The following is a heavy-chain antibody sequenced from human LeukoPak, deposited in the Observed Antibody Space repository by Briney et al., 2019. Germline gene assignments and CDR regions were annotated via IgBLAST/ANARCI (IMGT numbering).Heavy chain of an antibody. Sequence: GGSLRLSCAASGFTFSAYGMHWVRQAPGKGLEWVSYISSSSSTIYYADSVKGRFTISRDNAKNSLYLQMNSLRDEDTAVYYCASGIVGATGYFDYWGQGTLVTVSS. J-gene: IGHJ4*02. CDR3: ASGIVGATGYFDY. D-gene: IGHD1-26*01. CDR2: ISSSSSTI. CDR1: GFTFSAYG. V-gene: IGHV3-48*02.